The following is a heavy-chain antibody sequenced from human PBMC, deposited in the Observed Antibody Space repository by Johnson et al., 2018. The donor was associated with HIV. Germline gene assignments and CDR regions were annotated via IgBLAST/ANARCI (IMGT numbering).Heavy chain of an antibody. Sequence: VQLVESGGGLVQPGGSLRLSCAASGFTVSGSAMHWVRQTSGKGLEWVGRIRSETYSYATAYAASVKGRFTIYRDDSQKTAYLQMNSLRAEDTAFYYCGRRDSGSLSFDIWGQGTMVTISS. J-gene: IGHJ3*02. CDR3: GRRDSGSLSFDI. CDR1: GFTVSGSA. CDR2: IRSETYSYAT. V-gene: IGHV3-73*01. D-gene: IGHD1-26*01.